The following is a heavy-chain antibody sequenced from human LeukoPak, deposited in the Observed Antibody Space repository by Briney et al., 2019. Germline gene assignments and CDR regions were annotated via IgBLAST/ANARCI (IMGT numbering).Heavy chain of an antibody. D-gene: IGHD1-26*01. CDR1: GYSISNGYY. Sequence: SETLSLTCTVSGYSISNGYYWGWIRQPPGKGLEWVGSIYHRGSTYYNPSLKSRVTISVDTSKNQFSLKLSSVTAADMAVYYCVGVGARQDYFDYWGQGTLVTVSS. CDR2: IYHRGST. V-gene: IGHV4-38-2*02. CDR3: VGVGARQDYFDY. J-gene: IGHJ4*02.